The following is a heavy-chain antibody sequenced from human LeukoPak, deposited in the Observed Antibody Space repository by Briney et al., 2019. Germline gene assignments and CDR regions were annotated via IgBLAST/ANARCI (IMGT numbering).Heavy chain of an antibody. J-gene: IGHJ4*02. D-gene: IGHD3-22*01. Sequence: PSQTLSLTCTVSGGSISSGDYYWSWIRQHPGKGLEWIGYIYYGGSTYYNPSLKSRVTISVDTSKNQFSLKLSSVTAADTAVYYCARSPGYYDSSEGLPFDYWGQGTLVTVSS. CDR2: IYYGGST. V-gene: IGHV4-31*03. CDR1: GGSISSGDYY. CDR3: ARSPGYYDSSEGLPFDY.